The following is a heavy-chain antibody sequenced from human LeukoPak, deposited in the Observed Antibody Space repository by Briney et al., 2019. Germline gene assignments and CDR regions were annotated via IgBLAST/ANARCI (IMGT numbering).Heavy chain of an antibody. Sequence: GGSLRLSYAASGFTFSSYAMSWVRQAPGKGLEWVSAISGSGGSTYYADSVKGRFTISRDNSKNTLYLQMNSLRAEDTAVYYCAKAFTDTAMDLTLFDYWGQGTLVTVSS. J-gene: IGHJ4*02. CDR1: GFTFSSYA. D-gene: IGHD5-18*01. V-gene: IGHV3-23*01. CDR3: AKAFTDTAMDLTLFDY. CDR2: ISGSGGST.